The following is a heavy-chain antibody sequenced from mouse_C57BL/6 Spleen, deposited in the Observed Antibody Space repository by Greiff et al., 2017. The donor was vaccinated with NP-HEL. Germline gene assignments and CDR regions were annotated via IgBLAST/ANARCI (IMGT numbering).Heavy chain of an antibody. CDR2: IWRGGST. D-gene: IGHD2-4*01. Sequence: VQLQQSGPGLVQPSQSLSITCTVSGFSLTSYGVHWVRQSPGKGLEWLGVIWRGGSTDYNAAFMSRLSITKDNSKSQVFFKMNSLQADDTAIYYCAKNEDDYDGEGYAMDYWGQGTSVTVSS. J-gene: IGHJ4*01. CDR3: AKNEDDYDGEGYAMDY. CDR1: GFSLTSYG. V-gene: IGHV2-5*01.